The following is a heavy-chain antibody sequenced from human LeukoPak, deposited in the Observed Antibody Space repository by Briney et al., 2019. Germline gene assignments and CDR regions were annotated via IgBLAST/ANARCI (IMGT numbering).Heavy chain of an antibody. J-gene: IGHJ4*02. CDR3: ARVVHDSSGYPFDY. CDR2: MNPNSGNT. CDR1: GYTFTSYD. Sequence: ASVKVSCKASGYTFTSYDINWVRQATGQGLEWMGWMNPNSGNTGYAQKFQGRVTMTRNTSISTAYTELSSLRSEDTAVYYCARVVHDSSGYPFDYWGQGTLVTVSS. D-gene: IGHD3-22*01. V-gene: IGHV1-8*01.